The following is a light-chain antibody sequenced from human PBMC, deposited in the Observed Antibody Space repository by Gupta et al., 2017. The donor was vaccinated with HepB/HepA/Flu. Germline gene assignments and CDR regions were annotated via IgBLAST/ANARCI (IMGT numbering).Light chain of an antibody. V-gene: IGKV3-20*01. CDR1: QSVSSSY. CDR3: QQECSLPVT. J-gene: IGKJ5*01. CDR2: GAS. Sequence: EIVLTQSPGTLSLSPGERATLSCRASQSVSSSYLAWYQQKPGQAPRLLIYGASSRATGVPDRFSGSGSGTEFTLTISRREPEDFAVYYCQQECSLPVTFGQGTRLEIK.